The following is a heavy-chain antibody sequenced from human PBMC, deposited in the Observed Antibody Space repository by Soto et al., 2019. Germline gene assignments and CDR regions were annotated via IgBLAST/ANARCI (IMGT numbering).Heavy chain of an antibody. CDR2: IITQLPTP. CDR1: GGIFRSNA. V-gene: IGHV1-69*01. CDR3: AIDAADTPMVY. J-gene: IGHJ4*02. D-gene: IGHD5-18*01. Sequence: QVQLVQSGAEVRKPRSSVRVSCKSSGGIFRSNAISWVRQAPGQGLEWMGAIITQLPTPYYAQKFQDRVTITADESTSTAYMALNSLKSDDSDVYFCAIDAADTPMVYWGQGTLLTVSS.